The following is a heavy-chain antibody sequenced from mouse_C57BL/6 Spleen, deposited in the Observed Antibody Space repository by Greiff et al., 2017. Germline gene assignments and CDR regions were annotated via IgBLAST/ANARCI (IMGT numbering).Heavy chain of an antibody. Sequence: EVMLVESGGDLVKPGGSLKLSCAASGFTFSSYGMSWVRQTPDKRLEWVATISSGGSYTYYPDSVKGRFTISRDNAKNTLYLQMSSLKSEDTAMYYCATAQAFDYWGQGTTLTVSS. D-gene: IGHD3-2*02. CDR3: ATAQAFDY. V-gene: IGHV5-6*01. CDR1: GFTFSSYG. CDR2: ISSGGSYT. J-gene: IGHJ2*01.